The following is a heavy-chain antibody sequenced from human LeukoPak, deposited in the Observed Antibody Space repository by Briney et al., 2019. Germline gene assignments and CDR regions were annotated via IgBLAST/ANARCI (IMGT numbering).Heavy chain of an antibody. J-gene: IGHJ4*02. CDR2: IRSKAYGGTT. D-gene: IGHD4-17*01. CDR1: GFTFGDYA. Sequence: GGSLRLSCTASGFTFGDYAMSWVRQAPGKGLEWVGFIRSKAYGGTTEYAASVKGRFTISRDDSKSIAYLQMNSLKTEDTAVYYCTRHLVPNDYGDYGCGYWGQGTLVTVSS. CDR3: TRHLVPNDYGDYGCGY. V-gene: IGHV3-49*04.